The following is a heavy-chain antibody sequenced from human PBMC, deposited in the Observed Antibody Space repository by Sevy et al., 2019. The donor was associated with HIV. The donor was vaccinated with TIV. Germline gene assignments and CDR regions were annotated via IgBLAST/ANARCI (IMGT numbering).Heavy chain of an antibody. CDR2: ISGSGGST. V-gene: IGHV3-23*01. J-gene: IGHJ4*02. CDR1: GFTFSSYA. CDR3: AKGQITMVRGGYFDY. Sequence: GGSLRLSCAASGFTFSSYAMSWVRQAPGKGLEWVSAISGSGGSTYYADSVKGRFTISRDNSKITLYLQMNSLRAEDTAVYYCAKGQITMVRGGYFDYWGQGTLVTVSS. D-gene: IGHD3-10*01.